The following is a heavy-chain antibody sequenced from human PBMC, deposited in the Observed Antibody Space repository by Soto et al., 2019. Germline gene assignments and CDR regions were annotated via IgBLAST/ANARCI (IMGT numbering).Heavy chain of an antibody. CDR2: INPSGGST. D-gene: IGHD3-22*01. V-gene: IGHV1-46*01. CDR3: ARDRVTYYYDSSGYNNWFDP. Sequence: AASVKVSCKASGYTFTSYYMHWVRQAPGQGLEWMGIINPSGGSTSYAQKFQGRVTMTRDTSTSTVYMELSSLRSEDTAVYYCARDRVTYYYDSSGYNNWFDPWGQGTQVTVSS. CDR1: GYTFTSYY. J-gene: IGHJ5*02.